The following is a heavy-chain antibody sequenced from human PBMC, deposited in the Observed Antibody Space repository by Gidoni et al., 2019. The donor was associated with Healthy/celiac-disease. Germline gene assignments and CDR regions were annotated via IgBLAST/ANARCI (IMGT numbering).Heavy chain of an antibody. V-gene: IGHV3-30*18. CDR3: AKGMYNPEVLTTDGDDY. CDR2: ISYDGSNK. J-gene: IGHJ4*02. CDR1: GFTFSSFG. Sequence: PASGFTFSSFGMHWVGQAPGKGLEWVAVISYDGSNKYYADSVKGRFTISRDNSKNTLYLQMNSLRAEDTAVYYCAKGMYNPEVLTTDGDDYWGQGTLVTVSS. D-gene: IGHD1-1*01.